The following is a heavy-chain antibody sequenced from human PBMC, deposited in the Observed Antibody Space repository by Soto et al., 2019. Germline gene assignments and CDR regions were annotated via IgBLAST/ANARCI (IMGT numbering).Heavy chain of an antibody. D-gene: IGHD6-13*01. J-gene: IGHJ6*02. V-gene: IGHV1-3*01. CDR3: ASLRYSISWYGRGSYYYYGMDV. CDR1: GYTFTSYA. Sequence: GASVKVSCKASGYTFTSYAMHWVRQAPGQRLEWMGWINAGNGNTKYSQKFQGRVTITRDTSASTAYMELSSLRSEDTAVYYCASLRYSISWYGRGSYYYYGMDVWGQGTTGTVSS. CDR2: INAGNGNT.